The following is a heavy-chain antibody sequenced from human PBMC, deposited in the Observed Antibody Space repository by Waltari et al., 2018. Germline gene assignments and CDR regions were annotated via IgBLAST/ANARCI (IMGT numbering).Heavy chain of an antibody. V-gene: IGHV1-2*02. Sequence: QVQLVQSGAEVMKPGASVKVSCKTSGYSFSDHYLHWVRQAPGQGIDWMGGIKPYSGVTSYAHEFQGRVTLTVDMSISTVYIDFSSLTSDDTAIYYCVRDFDWGPDYWGQGTLVTVSS. CDR2: IKPYSGVT. CDR1: GYSFSDHY. CDR3: VRDFDWGPDY. J-gene: IGHJ4*02. D-gene: IGHD3-9*01.